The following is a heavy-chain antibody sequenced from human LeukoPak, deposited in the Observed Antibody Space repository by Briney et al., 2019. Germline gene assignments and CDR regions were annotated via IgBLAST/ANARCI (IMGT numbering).Heavy chain of an antibody. Sequence: SETLSLTCTVSGGSISSYYWSWIRQPAGKGLEWIGRIYTSGSTNYNPSLKSRVTMSVDTSKNQFSLKLSSVTAADTAVYYCARDGAGGGDRLNDYWGQGTLVTVSS. J-gene: IGHJ4*02. V-gene: IGHV4-4*07. CDR2: IYTSGST. CDR1: GGSISSYY. CDR3: ARDGAGGGDRLNDY. D-gene: IGHD2-21*01.